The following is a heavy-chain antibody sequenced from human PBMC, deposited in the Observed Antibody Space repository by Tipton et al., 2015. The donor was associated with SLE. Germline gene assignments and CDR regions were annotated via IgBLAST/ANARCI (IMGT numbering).Heavy chain of an antibody. D-gene: IGHD6-6*01. CDR1: GGSFSGYY. Sequence: GSLRLSCAVYGGSFSGYYWSWIRQPPGKGLEWIGEINHSGSTNYNPSLKSRVTISVDTSKNQFSLKLSSVTAADTAVYYCARAYSSLGAEYFQHWGQGTLVTVSS. V-gene: IGHV4-34*01. CDR2: INHSGST. CDR3: ARAYSSLGAEYFQH. J-gene: IGHJ1*01.